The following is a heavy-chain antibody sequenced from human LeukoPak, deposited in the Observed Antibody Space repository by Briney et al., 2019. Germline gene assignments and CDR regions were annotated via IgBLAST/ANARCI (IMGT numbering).Heavy chain of an antibody. V-gene: IGHV1-69*05. J-gene: IGHJ6*02. CDR1: GGTFSSYA. D-gene: IGHD3-22*01. CDR3: AKVRYYDSSGYYYYYGMDV. Sequence: SVKVSCKASGGTFSSYAISWVRQAPGQGLEWMGGIIPIFGTANYAQKFQGRVTITTDESTSTAYMELSSLRSEDTAVYYCAKVRYYDSSGYYYYYGMDVWGQGTTVTVSS. CDR2: IIPIFGTA.